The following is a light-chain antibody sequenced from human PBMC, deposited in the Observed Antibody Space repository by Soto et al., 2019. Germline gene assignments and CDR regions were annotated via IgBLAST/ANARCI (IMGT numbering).Light chain of an antibody. V-gene: IGKV1-33*01. J-gene: IGKJ5*01. Sequence: DIQMTQSPSSLSASVGDRVTITCQASHDIRKYLNWYQQKPGKAPKLLIYDASNMETGVPSRFTGSGSGTDFTFTISSLQPEDIATYYCQQYENFPCTFGQGTRLDIK. CDR3: QQYENFPCT. CDR2: DAS. CDR1: HDIRKY.